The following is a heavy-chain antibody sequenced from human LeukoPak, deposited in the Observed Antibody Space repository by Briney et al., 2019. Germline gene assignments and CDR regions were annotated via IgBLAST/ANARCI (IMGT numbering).Heavy chain of an antibody. CDR1: GYTFTGYY. V-gene: IGHV1-2*06. CDR2: INPNSGGT. CDR3: ATSSIAVAGTEGSDY. Sequence: ASVKVSCKASGYTFTGYYMHWVRQAPGQGFEWMGRINPNSGGTNYAQKFQGRVTMTRDTSISTAYMELSRLRSDDTAVYYCATSSIAVAGTEGSDYWGQGTLVTVSS. J-gene: IGHJ4*02. D-gene: IGHD6-19*01.